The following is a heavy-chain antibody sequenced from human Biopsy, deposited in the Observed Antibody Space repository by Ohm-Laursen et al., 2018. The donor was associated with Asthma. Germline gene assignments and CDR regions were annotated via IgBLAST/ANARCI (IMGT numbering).Heavy chain of an antibody. Sequence: AASVKVSCQASGTTFSSYSFSWVRQAPGHGLEWLGGIIPVFPTANYPQKFQGRVTISADESTKTAYMELSSLRSEDSAVYYCAREVSTVDYGYYYFAMDVWGQGTTVTVSS. D-gene: IGHD4-17*01. V-gene: IGHV1-69*13. CDR2: IIPVFPTA. CDR3: AREVSTVDYGYYYFAMDV. J-gene: IGHJ6*02. CDR1: GTTFSSYS.